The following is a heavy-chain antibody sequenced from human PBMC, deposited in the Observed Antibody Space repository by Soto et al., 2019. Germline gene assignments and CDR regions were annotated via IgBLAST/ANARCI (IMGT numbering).Heavy chain of an antibody. CDR3: ARDMGLLHTTTQTHFDY. D-gene: IGHD1-1*01. V-gene: IGHV3-30-3*01. CDR1: GFTFSSYA. CDR2: ISYDGSNK. J-gene: IGHJ4*02. Sequence: PGGSLRLSCAASGFTFSSYAMHWVRQAPGKGLEWVAVISYDGSNKYYADSVKGRFTISRDNSKNTLYLQMNSLRAEDTAVYYCARDMGLLHTTTQTHFDYWGQGT.